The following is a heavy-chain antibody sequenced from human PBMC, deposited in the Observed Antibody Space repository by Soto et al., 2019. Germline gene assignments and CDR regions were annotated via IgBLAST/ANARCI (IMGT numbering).Heavy chain of an antibody. Sequence: QVQLQQWGAGLLKPSETLSLTCAVYGGSFSGYYWSWIRQPPGKGLEWIGEINHSGSTNYNPSLKILVTISVDTSKNQFSLKLSSVTAADTAVYYCACPYWYSSGWPGKYWYFDLWGRGTLVTVSS. J-gene: IGHJ2*01. CDR2: INHSGST. CDR1: GGSFSGYY. D-gene: IGHD6-19*01. V-gene: IGHV4-34*01. CDR3: ACPYWYSSGWPGKYWYFDL.